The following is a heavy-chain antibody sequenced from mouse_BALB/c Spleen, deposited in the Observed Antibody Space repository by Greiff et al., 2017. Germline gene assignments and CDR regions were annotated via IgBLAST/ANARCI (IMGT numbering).Heavy chain of an antibody. Sequence: EVNVVESGGGLVQPGGSLKLSCAASGFTFSSYGMSWVRQTPDKRLELVATINSNGGSTYYPDSVKGRFTISRDNAKNTLYLQMSSLKSEDTAMYNGASDGGGNCGGVWDFDVWGAGTTVTVSS. CDR2: INSNGGST. CDR3: ASDGGGNCGGVWDFDV. J-gene: IGHJ1*01. D-gene: IGHD2-1*01. V-gene: IGHV5-6-3*01. CDR1: GFTFSSYG.